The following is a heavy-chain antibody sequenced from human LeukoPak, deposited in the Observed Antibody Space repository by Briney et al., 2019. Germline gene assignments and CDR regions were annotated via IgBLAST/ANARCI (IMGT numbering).Heavy chain of an antibody. J-gene: IGHJ3*02. CDR2: ISGSSSST. D-gene: IGHD3-10*01. CDR3: ANPGGPSAFDI. Sequence: GCSLRLSCPASGLTFSSYAMSWVRQAPGKGLEWVSAISGSSSSTYYADSVKGRFTISRDNSKNTLYLQMNSLRAEDTAVDYCANPGGPSAFDIWGQGTMVTVSS. CDR1: GLTFSSYA. V-gene: IGHV3-23*01.